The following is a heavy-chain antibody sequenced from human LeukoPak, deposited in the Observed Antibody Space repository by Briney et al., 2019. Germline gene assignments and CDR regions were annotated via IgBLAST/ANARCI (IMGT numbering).Heavy chain of an antibody. CDR1: GFIFSNYW. J-gene: IGHJ4*02. V-gene: IGHV3-74*03. CDR2: VNNDGSST. D-gene: IGHD5/OR15-5a*01. CDR3: AKGGLRVTDY. Sequence: QPGGSLRLSCAASGFIFSNYWMHWARQAPGKGLVWVSRVNNDGSSTTYADSVKGRFTISRDNAKNTLYLQMNSLRAEDTAVYYCAKGGLRVTDYWGQGTLVTVSS.